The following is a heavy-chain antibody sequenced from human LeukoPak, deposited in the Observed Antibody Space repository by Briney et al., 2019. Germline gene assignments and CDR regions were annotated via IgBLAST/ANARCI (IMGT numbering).Heavy chain of an antibody. D-gene: IGHD4/OR15-4a*01. J-gene: IGHJ3*01. CDR3: ARDGAGPDAFDV. Sequence: GGSLRLSCAASGFTFSSYDMNWVRQAPGKGLEWVSYISSGGRTIHYADSVKGRFTISRDSAKTSLYLQMNSLRAEDTAVYDCARDGAGPDAFDVWGQGTMVTVSS. CDR1: GFTFSSYD. V-gene: IGHV3-48*03. CDR2: ISSGGRTI.